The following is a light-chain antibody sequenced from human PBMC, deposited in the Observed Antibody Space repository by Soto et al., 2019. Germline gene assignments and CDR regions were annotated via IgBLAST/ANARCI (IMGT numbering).Light chain of an antibody. V-gene: IGKV3-11*01. CDR1: PGVSSY. CDR3: QKRSNWLSLT. Sequence: ELVFTQSPATLSLSPGVRATLSCRARPGVSSYLAWYQQQPGQAPRLLIYDASNRATGIPARFSGSGSGTDFTLTISSLEPEDFAGYYCQKRSNWLSLTFGGGTQVEIK. J-gene: IGKJ4*01. CDR2: DAS.